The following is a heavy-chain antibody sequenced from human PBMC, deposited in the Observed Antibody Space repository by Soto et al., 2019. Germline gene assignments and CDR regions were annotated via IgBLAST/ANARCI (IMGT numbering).Heavy chain of an antibody. Sequence: QVQLQQWGAGLLKPSETLSLTCAVYGGSLSGYYWSWIRQPPGKGLEWIGEINHTGSTNYKASLKSRVPISVDTSKNQFSLNLSSVTAADTAVYYCARVVGATTGGGWFDPWGQGTLVIVSS. V-gene: IGHV4-34*01. CDR1: GGSLSGYY. D-gene: IGHD1-26*01. CDR2: INHTGST. CDR3: ARVVGATTGGGWFDP. J-gene: IGHJ5*02.